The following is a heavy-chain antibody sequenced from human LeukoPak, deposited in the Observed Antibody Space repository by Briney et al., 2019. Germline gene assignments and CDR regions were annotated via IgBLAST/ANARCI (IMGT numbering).Heavy chain of an antibody. J-gene: IGHJ4*02. Sequence: GGSLRLSCAASGFTFSSYSMNWVRQAPGKGLEWVSSISSSSSYIYYADSVKGRFTISRDNAKNSLYLQMNSLRAEDTAVYYCASAWIQLLPYFDYWGQGTLVTVSS. V-gene: IGHV3-21*01. CDR2: ISSSSSYI. CDR3: ASAWIQLLPYFDY. CDR1: GFTFSSYS. D-gene: IGHD5-18*01.